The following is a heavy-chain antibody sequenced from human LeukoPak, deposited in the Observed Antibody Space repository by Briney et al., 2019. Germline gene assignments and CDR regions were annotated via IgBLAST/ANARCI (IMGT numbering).Heavy chain of an antibody. Sequence: SETLSLTCTVSGGSIGSGDYYWSWIRQPPGKGLEWIGYIYYSGSTYYNPSLKSRVTISVDTSKNQFSLKLSSVTAADTAVYYCASLVNMAGMIFFDIWGQGTMVTVSS. V-gene: IGHV4-30-4*01. J-gene: IGHJ3*02. CDR1: GGSIGSGDYY. CDR3: ASLVNMAGMIFFDI. CDR2: IYYSGST. D-gene: IGHD6-19*01.